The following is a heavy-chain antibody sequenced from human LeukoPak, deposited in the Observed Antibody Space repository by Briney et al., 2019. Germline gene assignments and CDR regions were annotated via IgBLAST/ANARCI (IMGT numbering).Heavy chain of an antibody. V-gene: IGHV3-72*01. D-gene: IGHD3-10*01. Sequence: AGGSLRLSCAASGFTFSDHYMDWVRQAPGKGLEWVGRARDRANSYTTLYGASVKGRFTISRDDAKESLYLEINNLKTEDTAVYYCARGRYGSGTYYLDSWGQGTRVTVSS. J-gene: IGHJ4*02. CDR1: GFTFSDHY. CDR2: ARDRANSYTT. CDR3: ARGRYGSGTYYLDS.